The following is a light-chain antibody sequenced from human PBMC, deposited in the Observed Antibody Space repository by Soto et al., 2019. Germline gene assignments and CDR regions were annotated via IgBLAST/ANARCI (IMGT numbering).Light chain of an antibody. J-gene: IGLJ3*02. CDR2: LNSDGSH. V-gene: IGLV4-69*01. CDR3: QTWGTGIRV. CDR1: SGHSSYA. Sequence: QSVLTQSLSASASLGASVKLTCTLSSGHSSYAIAWHQQQPEKGPRYLMKLNSDGSHSKGDRIPDRFSGSSSGAERYLTISSLQSEDEADYYCQTWGTGIRVFGGGTKLTVL.